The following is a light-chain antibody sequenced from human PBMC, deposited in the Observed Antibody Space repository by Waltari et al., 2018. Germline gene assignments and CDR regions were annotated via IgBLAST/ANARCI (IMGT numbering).Light chain of an antibody. CDR3: QHGHNWPLS. V-gene: IGKV3-11*01. Sequence: EIVLTQYPATLSLSPGERPTLPCWASQSISSHIAWYQQKPGKAPRLLVYDASNRATGIPARFSGSGSGTDFSLTIGSLEPEDFAVYYCQHGHNWPLSFGGGTKVEI. CDR2: DAS. J-gene: IGKJ4*01. CDR1: QSISSH.